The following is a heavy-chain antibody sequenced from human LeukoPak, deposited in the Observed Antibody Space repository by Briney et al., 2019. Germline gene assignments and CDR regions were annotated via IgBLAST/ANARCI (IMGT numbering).Heavy chain of an antibody. Sequence: SETLSLTCTVSGGSISSSSYYWGWIRQPPGKGLEWIGSIYYSGSTYYNPSLKSRVTISVDTSKNQFSLKLSSVTAADTAVYYCAYDCVWGSYRYGYWGQGTLVTVSS. CDR1: GGSISSSSYY. D-gene: IGHD3-16*02. J-gene: IGHJ4*02. CDR2: IYYSGST. V-gene: IGHV4-39*01. CDR3: AYDCVWGSYRYGY.